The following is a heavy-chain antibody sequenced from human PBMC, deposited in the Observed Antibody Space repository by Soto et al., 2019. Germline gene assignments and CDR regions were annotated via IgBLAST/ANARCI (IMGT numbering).Heavy chain of an antibody. D-gene: IGHD3-3*01. CDR1: GDSVSSNSAA. CDR2: TYYRSKWYN. CDR3: AKSRVGIFGVVYYYYGMDV. J-gene: IGHJ6*02. Sequence: PSQTLSLTCAISGDSVSSNSAAWNWIRQSPSRGLEWLGRTYYRSKWYNDYAVSVKSRITINPDTSKNQFSLQLNSVTPEDTAVYYCAKSRVGIFGVVYYYYGMDVRGQGTTVTVSS. V-gene: IGHV6-1*01.